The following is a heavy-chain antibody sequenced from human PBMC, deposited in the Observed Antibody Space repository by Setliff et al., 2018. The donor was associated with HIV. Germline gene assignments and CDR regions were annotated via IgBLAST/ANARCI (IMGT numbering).Heavy chain of an antibody. J-gene: IGHJ4*02. D-gene: IGHD3-22*01. CDR1: GFIFSRYW. Sequence: GSLRLSCEASGFIFSRYWMSWVRQAPGKGLEWVSFISSSSSYIYYADSVKGRFTISRDNAKNSLYLQMNSLRAEDTAVYYCATINYDSSGWGQGTLVTVSS. CDR3: ATINYDSSG. CDR2: ISSSSSYI. V-gene: IGHV3-21*01.